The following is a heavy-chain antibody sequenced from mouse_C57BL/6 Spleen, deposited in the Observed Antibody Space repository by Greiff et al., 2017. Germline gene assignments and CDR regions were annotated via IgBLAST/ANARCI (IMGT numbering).Heavy chain of an antibody. CDR3: ERGIITTVAPGYFDY. CDR1: GYAFSSSW. Sequence: QVQLQQSGPELVKPGASVKISCKASGYAFSSSWMNWVQQRPGKGLEWIGRIYPGDGDTNYNGKFKGKATLTADKSSTTTYMQLSSLTSEDSAVYFYERGIITTVAPGYFDYWGQGTTLTVSS. CDR2: IYPGDGDT. V-gene: IGHV1-82*01. D-gene: IGHD1-1*01. J-gene: IGHJ2*01.